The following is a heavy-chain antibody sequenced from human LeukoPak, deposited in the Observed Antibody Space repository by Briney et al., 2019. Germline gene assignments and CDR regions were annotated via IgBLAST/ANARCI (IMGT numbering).Heavy chain of an antibody. J-gene: IGHJ5*02. CDR2: ISSSSSYI. CDR3: ARVRYSSSWPYNWFDP. Sequence: PGGSLRLSCAASGFTFSSYSMTWVRQAPGKGLEWVSSISSSSSYIYYADSVKGRFTISRDNAKNSLYLRMNSLRAEDTAVYYCARVRYSSSWPYNWFDPWGQGTLVTVSS. CDR1: GFTFSSYS. D-gene: IGHD6-13*01. V-gene: IGHV3-21*01.